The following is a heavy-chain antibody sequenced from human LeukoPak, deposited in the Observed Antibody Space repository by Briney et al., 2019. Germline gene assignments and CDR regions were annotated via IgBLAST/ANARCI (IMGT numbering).Heavy chain of an antibody. CDR3: ASTATAMVYFDY. CDR2: ISSSSSYI. CDR1: GFTLSSYS. J-gene: IGHJ4*02. V-gene: IGHV3-21*01. Sequence: GGSLRLSCAASGFTLSSYSMNWVRQAPGKGLEWVSSISSSSSYIYYADSVKGRFTISGDNAKNSLYLQMNSLRAEDTAVYYCASTATAMVYFDYWGQGTLVTVSS. D-gene: IGHD5-18*01.